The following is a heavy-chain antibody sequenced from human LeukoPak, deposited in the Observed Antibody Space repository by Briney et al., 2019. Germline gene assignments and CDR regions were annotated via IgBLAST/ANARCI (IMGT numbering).Heavy chain of an antibody. CDR1: GGSISSGDYY. J-gene: IGHJ4*02. D-gene: IGHD5-12*01. CDR2: IYYSGST. Sequence: PSETLSLTCTVSGGSISSGDYYWSWIRQPPGKGLEWIGYIYYSGSTYYNPSLQSRVTISVDTSKNQFSLKLSSVTAADTAVYYCASVVRYSGYTNWGQGTLLTVSS. V-gene: IGHV4-30-4*01. CDR3: ASVVRYSGYTN.